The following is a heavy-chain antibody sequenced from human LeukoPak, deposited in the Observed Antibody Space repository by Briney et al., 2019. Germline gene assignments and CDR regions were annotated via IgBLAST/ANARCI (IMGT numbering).Heavy chain of an antibody. J-gene: IGHJ4*02. Sequence: ASVTLSCKASGFTFTSSAVQWVRQARGQRLEWIGCIVVGSGNTNYAQKFQERVTITRVMSASTAYMELSSLRSEDTAVYYCAADSTSRWGQGTLVNVSS. CDR1: GFTFTSSA. CDR3: AADSTSR. D-gene: IGHD2-2*01. V-gene: IGHV1-58*01. CDR2: IVVGSGNT.